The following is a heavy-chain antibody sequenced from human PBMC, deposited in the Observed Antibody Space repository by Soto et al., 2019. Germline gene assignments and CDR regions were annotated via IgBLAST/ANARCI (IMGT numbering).Heavy chain of an antibody. V-gene: IGHV4-34*01. CDR2: INHSGST. Sequence: QVQLQQWGAGLLKPSETLSLTCAVYGGSFSGYYWSWIRQPPGKGLEWIGEINHSGSTNYNPSLKRRVTISVDTSRNQFPRKLSSVTAADKAVYYCARGRTNYGSGSYYNARGYYGMDVWGQGTTVTVSS. CDR3: ARGRTNYGSGSYYNARGYYGMDV. D-gene: IGHD3-10*01. J-gene: IGHJ6*02. CDR1: GGSFSGYY.